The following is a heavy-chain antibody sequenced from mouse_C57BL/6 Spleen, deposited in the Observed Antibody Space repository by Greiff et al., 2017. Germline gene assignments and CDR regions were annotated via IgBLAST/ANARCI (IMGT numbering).Heavy chain of an antibody. CDR2: IDPNSGGT. D-gene: IGHD1-1*01. Sequence: QVQLQQPGAELVKPGASVKLSCKASGYTFTSYWMHWVKQRPGRGLEWIGRIDPNSGGTKYNEKFKSKATLTVDKPSSTAYMQLSSLTSEDSAVYYCAREEGGFYYYGSSPFDYWGQGTTLTVSS. J-gene: IGHJ2*01. V-gene: IGHV1-72*01. CDR3: AREEGGFYYYGSSPFDY. CDR1: GYTFTSYW.